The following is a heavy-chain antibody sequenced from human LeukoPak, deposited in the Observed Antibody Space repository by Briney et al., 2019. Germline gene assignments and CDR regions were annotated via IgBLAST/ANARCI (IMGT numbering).Heavy chain of an antibody. J-gene: IGHJ6*04. CDR2: INAGNGNT. CDR1: GYTFTSYA. D-gene: IGHD3-22*01. Sequence: ASVKVSCKASGYTFTSYAMHWVRQAPGQRLEWMGWINAGNGNTKYSQKFQGRVTITRDTSASTAYMELSSLRSEDTAVYYCARDDSSSYCGPGDGMDVWGKGTTVTVSS. CDR3: ARDDSSSYCGPGDGMDV. V-gene: IGHV1-3*01.